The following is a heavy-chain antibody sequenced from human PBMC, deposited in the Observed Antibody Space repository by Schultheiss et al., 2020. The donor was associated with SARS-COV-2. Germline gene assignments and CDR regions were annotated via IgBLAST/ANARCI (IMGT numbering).Heavy chain of an antibody. CDR2: IGTAGDT. CDR3: ARSTDGYMD. Sequence: LSLTCAASGFTFSRYAMSWVRQATGKGLEWVSAIGTAGDTYYPGSVKGRFTISRENAKNSLYLQLNSLRAEDTAVYYCARSTDGYMDWGQGTLVTVSS. CDR1: GFTFSRYA. J-gene: IGHJ4*02. V-gene: IGHV3-13*01. D-gene: IGHD5-24*01.